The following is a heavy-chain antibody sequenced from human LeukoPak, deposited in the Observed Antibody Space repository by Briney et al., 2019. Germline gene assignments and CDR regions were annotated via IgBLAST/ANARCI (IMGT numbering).Heavy chain of an antibody. J-gene: IGHJ4*02. CDR1: GFTFRSYE. CDR3: AKDFRSNSPFDR. D-gene: IGHD4-11*01. V-gene: IGHV3-23*01. CDR2: VSSGGYNT. Sequence: PGGSLRLSCVASGFTFRSYEMNWVRQAPGKGLEWVSGVSSGGYNTYYADSVKGRFTISRDNSKNTVYLQMSSLRIEDTAVYYCAKDFRSNSPFDRWGQGTLVTVSS.